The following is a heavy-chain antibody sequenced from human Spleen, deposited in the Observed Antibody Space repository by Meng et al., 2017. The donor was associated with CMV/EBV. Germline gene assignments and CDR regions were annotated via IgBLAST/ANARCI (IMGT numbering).Heavy chain of an antibody. Sequence: SGDSVSSISAAWNWIRQSPSRGLEWLGRTYYSSKWYNDYAVSVKSRIIITPDTSKNQFSLHLTSVTPEDTAVYYCARELGSYSQFDYWGQGTLVTVSS. CDR3: ARELGSYSQFDY. J-gene: IGHJ4*02. CDR1: GDSVSSISAA. V-gene: IGHV6-1*01. CDR2: TYYSSKWYN. D-gene: IGHD1-26*01.